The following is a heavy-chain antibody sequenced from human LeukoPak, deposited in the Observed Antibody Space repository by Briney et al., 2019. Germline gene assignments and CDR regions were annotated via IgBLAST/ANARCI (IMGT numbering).Heavy chain of an antibody. CDR1: GFTFSSYA. CDR2: IRHDGSNK. J-gene: IGHJ4*02. D-gene: IGHD5-18*01. Sequence: PGGSLRLSCAASGFTFSSYAMHWVRQAPGKGLEWVAFIRHDGSNKYYADSVKGRFTISRDNSKNTLYLQMNSLRAEDTAVYYCAKGIRIQLWSYFDYWGQGTLVTVSS. V-gene: IGHV3-30*02. CDR3: AKGIRIQLWSYFDY.